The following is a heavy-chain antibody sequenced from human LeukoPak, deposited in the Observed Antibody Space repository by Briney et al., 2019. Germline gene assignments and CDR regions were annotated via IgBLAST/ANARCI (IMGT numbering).Heavy chain of an antibody. Sequence: ASVKVSCKASGYTFTGYYMHWVRQAPGQGLEWMGWINPNSGGTNYAQKFQGRVTMTRDTSISTAYMELSRLRSDDTAVYYCASYVLRYFDWTSPNDAFDIWGQGTMVTVSS. J-gene: IGHJ3*02. CDR1: GYTFTGYY. CDR2: INPNSGGT. V-gene: IGHV1-2*02. D-gene: IGHD3-9*01. CDR3: ASYVLRYFDWTSPNDAFDI.